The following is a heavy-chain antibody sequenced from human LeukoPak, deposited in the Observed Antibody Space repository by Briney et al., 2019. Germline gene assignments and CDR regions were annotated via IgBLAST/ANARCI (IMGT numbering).Heavy chain of an antibody. CDR2: ISGSGGST. Sequence: GGSLRLSCAASGFTFDDYTMHWVRQAPGKGLEWVSAISGSGGSTYYADSVKGRFTISRDNSKNTLYLQMNSLRTEDTAVYYCANIPNSFGPDYWGQGSLVTVSS. CDR3: ANIPNSFGPDY. D-gene: IGHD3-16*01. J-gene: IGHJ4*02. CDR1: GFTFDDYT. V-gene: IGHV3-23*01.